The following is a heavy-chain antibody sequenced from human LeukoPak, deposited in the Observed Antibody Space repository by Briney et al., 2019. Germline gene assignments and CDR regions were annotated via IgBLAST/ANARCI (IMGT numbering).Heavy chain of an antibody. CDR1: GYTFTGYY. CDR2: INPNSGGT. V-gene: IGHV1-2*06. CDR3: ARDRVFGELNYYYMDV. J-gene: IGHJ6*03. D-gene: IGHD3-10*02. Sequence: ASVKVSCKASGYTFTGYYMHWVRQAPGQGLEWMGRINPNSGGTNYAQKFQGGVTMTRDTSISTAYMELSRLRSDDTAVYYCARDRVFGELNYYYMDVWGKGTTVTVSS.